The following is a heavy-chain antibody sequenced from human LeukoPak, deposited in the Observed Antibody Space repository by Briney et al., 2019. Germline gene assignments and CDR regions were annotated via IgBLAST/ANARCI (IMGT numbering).Heavy chain of an antibody. Sequence: ASVKVSCKASGYTFTGYYMHWVRQAPGQGLEWMGWINPNSGGTNYAQKFQGRVTMTRDTSISTAYMELSRLRSDDTAVYYCAGVLGSTEVSNTGLWCQGTLVTVSS. V-gene: IGHV1-2*02. J-gene: IGHJ4*02. CDR3: AGVLGSTEVSNTGL. D-gene: IGHD2-2*01. CDR1: GYTFTGYY. CDR2: INPNSGGT.